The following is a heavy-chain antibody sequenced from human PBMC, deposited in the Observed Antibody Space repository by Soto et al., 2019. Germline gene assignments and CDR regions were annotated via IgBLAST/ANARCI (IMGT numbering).Heavy chain of an antibody. CDR2: INHDGST. CDR3: ARLNGYCISTNCHGYYGMDV. J-gene: IGHJ6*02. V-gene: IGHV4-34*01. D-gene: IGHD2-2*03. CDR1: GGSFSGYY. Sequence: PSETLSLTCAAYGGSFSGYYWSWIRQPPGKGLEWIGEINHDGSTNYNPSLLSRVTISVDTSKNEFSLRLSSVTAADTAVYYCARLNGYCISTNCHGYYGMDVWGQGTTVTVSS.